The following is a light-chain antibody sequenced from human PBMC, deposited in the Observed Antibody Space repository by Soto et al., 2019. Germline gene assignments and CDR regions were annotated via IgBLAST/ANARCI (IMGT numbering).Light chain of an antibody. CDR2: GAS. CDR3: QQYNSYWT. V-gene: IGKV3-20*01. Sequence: EFVLTQSPGTLSLSPGERATLSCRASQSVSSSYLAWYQQKPGQAPRLLIYGASSRATGIPDRFSGSGSGTDFTLTISSLQPDDSATYYCQQYNSYWTFGQGTKVEIK. J-gene: IGKJ1*01. CDR1: QSVSSSY.